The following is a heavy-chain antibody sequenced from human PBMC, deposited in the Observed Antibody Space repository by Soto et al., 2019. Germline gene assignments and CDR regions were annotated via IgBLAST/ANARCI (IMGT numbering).Heavy chain of an antibody. D-gene: IGHD7-27*01. Sequence: QVQLQESGPGLVKPSETLSLTCTVSGDSISSYYWTWIRQPPGKGLEWIAFIYYGGSTNYNPSLKSRVTIPGDTSKNQCSLNLYSVTAADTAVYYCARPGRDWGSLEYWGQGTRVTVSS. CDR3: ARPGRDWGSLEY. J-gene: IGHJ4*02. V-gene: IGHV4-59*08. CDR2: IYYGGST. CDR1: GDSISSYY.